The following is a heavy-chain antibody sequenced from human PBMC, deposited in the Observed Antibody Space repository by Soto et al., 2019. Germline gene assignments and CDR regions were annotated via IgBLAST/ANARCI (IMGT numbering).Heavy chain of an antibody. CDR3: ARSSSSWYVYYFDY. D-gene: IGHD6-13*01. Sequence: GGSLRLSCAASGFTFSSYGMHWVRQAPGKGLEWVAVIWYDGSNKYYADSVKGRFTISRDNSKNTLYLQMNSLRAEDTAVYYCARSSSSWYVYYFDYWGQGTLVTVSS. V-gene: IGHV3-33*01. J-gene: IGHJ4*02. CDR1: GFTFSSYG. CDR2: IWYDGSNK.